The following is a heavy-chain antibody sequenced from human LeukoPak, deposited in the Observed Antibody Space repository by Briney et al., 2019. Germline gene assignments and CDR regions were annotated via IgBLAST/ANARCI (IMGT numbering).Heavy chain of an antibody. J-gene: IGHJ4*02. CDR2: IYSGGNT. Sequence: GGSLRLSCAASGFTFSNYEMNWVRQAPGKGLEWVSVIYSGGNTYYADSVKGRFTISRDNPKNTMYLQMNSLRADDTAVYYCARVDSSGYYKNYFDYWGQGTLVTVSS. V-gene: IGHV3-53*01. D-gene: IGHD3-22*01. CDR1: GFTFSNYE. CDR3: ARVDSSGYYKNYFDY.